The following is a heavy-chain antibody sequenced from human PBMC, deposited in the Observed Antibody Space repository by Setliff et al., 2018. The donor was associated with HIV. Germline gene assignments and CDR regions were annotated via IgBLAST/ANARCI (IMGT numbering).Heavy chain of an antibody. J-gene: IGHJ4*02. CDR1: GFNFSKAW. Sequence: SLRLSCAASGFNFSKAWMHWVRQAPGKGLQWVGRIKSKGDGGTTEYAAPVKGRFTISRDDSEDMLYLQMNSLKTEDTGVYYCTTSPSCGGDCSLDYWGQGTLVTVSS. V-gene: IGHV3-15*01. D-gene: IGHD2-21*01. CDR2: IKSKGDGGTT. CDR3: TTSPSCGGDCSLDY.